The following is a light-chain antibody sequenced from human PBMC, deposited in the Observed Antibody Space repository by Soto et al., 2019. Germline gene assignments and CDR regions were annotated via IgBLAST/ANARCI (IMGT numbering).Light chain of an antibody. V-gene: IGKV3-20*01. Sequence: EIVLTQSPGTLSLSPGERATLSCRASQSVSSNYLAWYQQKPGQAPRLLIYGASSRATGFPDRFSGSGSGTDFTLTISRLEPEDFAVYYCQQYGSSPMTFGQGTRLEIK. J-gene: IGKJ5*01. CDR1: QSVSSNY. CDR2: GAS. CDR3: QQYGSSPMT.